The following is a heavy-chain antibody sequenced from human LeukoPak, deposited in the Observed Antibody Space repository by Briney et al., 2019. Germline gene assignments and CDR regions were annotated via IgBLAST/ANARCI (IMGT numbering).Heavy chain of an antibody. D-gene: IGHD4-17*01. CDR1: GFTFGDYA. V-gene: IGHV3-49*04. Sequence: SGGSLRLSCTASGFTFGDYAMSWVRQAPGKGLEWVGFIRSKAYGGTTEYAASVKGRFTISRDDSKSIAYLQMNSLKTEDTAVYYCTRVSTVTHYWGQGTLVIVSS. J-gene: IGHJ4*02. CDR2: IRSKAYGGTT. CDR3: TRVSTVTHY.